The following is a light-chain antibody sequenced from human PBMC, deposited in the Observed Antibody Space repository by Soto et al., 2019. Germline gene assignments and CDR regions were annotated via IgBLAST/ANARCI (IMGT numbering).Light chain of an antibody. J-gene: IGKJ1*01. CDR2: KVS. Sequence: DIQMTQSPSTLSACVGDRVTITCRASQSIDTWLAWYQQKPGEVPKVLIYKVSNLQRGVPSRFSGSGSGTEFTLTISGLQPDDFATYYCQHYKFFPWTLGQGTKVDIK. V-gene: IGKV1-5*03. CDR3: QHYKFFPWT. CDR1: QSIDTW.